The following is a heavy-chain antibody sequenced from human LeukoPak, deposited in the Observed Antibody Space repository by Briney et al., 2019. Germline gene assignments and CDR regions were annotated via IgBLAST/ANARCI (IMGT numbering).Heavy chain of an antibody. V-gene: IGHV4-39*07. CDR2: IYYSGST. J-gene: IGHJ4*02. Sequence: SETLSLTCTVSGGSISSSSYYWGWIRQPPGKGLEWIGSIYYSGSTYYNPSLKSRVTISVDTSKNQFSLKLSSVTAADTAVYYCARANSYSSGWYDARNHFDYWGQGTLVTVSS. CDR3: ARANSYSSGWYDARNHFDY. CDR1: GGSISSSSYY. D-gene: IGHD6-19*01.